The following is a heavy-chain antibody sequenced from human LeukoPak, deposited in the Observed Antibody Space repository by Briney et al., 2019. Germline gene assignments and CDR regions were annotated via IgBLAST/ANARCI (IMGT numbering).Heavy chain of an antibody. V-gene: IGHV4-38-2*02. J-gene: IGHJ5*02. CDR3: ARDLGLTISDNWFDP. Sequence: PSETLSPTCAVSGYSISSGYFWVWIRPPPGKGLEWIGSIYHTGATYYNPSLRSPVTISVDTSKNEFSLELNSVTAADTAVYYCARDLGLTISDNWFDPWGQGTLVTVSS. CDR1: GYSISSGYF. CDR2: IYHTGAT. D-gene: IGHD3-9*01.